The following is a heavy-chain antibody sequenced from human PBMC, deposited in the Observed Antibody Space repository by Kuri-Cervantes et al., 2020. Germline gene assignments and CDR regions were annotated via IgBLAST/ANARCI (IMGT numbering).Heavy chain of an antibody. Sequence: SQTLSLTCAVYGGSFSGYYWSWIRQPPGKGLEWIGEINHSGSTNYNPSLKSRVTISVDTSKNQFSLKLSSVTAADTAVYYCARERYYDIGAFDIWGQGTMVTVSS. CDR1: GGSFSGYY. V-gene: IGHV4-34*01. CDR3: ARERYYDIGAFDI. J-gene: IGHJ3*02. D-gene: IGHD3-22*01. CDR2: INHSGST.